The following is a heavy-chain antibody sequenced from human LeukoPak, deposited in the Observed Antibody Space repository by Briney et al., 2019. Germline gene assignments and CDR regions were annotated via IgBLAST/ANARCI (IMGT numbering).Heavy chain of an antibody. CDR2: IYHSGST. Sequence: SETLSLTCTVSGGSISSGGYSWSWIRQPPGKGLERIGYIYHSGSTYYNPSLKSRVTISVDRSKNQFSLKLSSVTAADTAVYYCARGAAGTGGWFDPWGQGTLVTVSS. CDR3: ARGAAGTGGWFDP. CDR1: GGSISSGGYS. J-gene: IGHJ5*02. V-gene: IGHV4-30-2*01. D-gene: IGHD6-13*01.